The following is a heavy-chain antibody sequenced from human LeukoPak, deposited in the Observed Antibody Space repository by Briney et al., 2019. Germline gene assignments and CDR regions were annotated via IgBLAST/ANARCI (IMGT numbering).Heavy chain of an antibody. J-gene: IGHJ6*02. Sequence: PSETLSLTCAVYGGPFSGYYWSWIRQPPGKGLEWIGEINHSGSTNYNPSLKSRVTISVDTSKNQFSLKLSSVTAADTAVFYCARGTIVVVPAVAYGMDVWGQGTTVTVSS. CDR1: GGPFSGYY. D-gene: IGHD2-2*01. CDR2: INHSGST. V-gene: IGHV4-34*01. CDR3: ARGTIVVVPAVAYGMDV.